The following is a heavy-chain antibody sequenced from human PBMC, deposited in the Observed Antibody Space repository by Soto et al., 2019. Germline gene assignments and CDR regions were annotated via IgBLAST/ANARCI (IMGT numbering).Heavy chain of an antibody. Sequence: QITLKESGPTLVKPTQTLTLTCTFSGFSLSTSGVGVGWIRQPPGKALEWLALIYWDDDKRYSPSLKSRLTITKDTSKIQVVLTMTNMDPVDTATYYCAHTLVGLEHDAFDIWGQGTMVTVSS. CDR3: AHTLVGLEHDAFDI. CDR2: IYWDDDK. V-gene: IGHV2-5*02. D-gene: IGHD3-10*01. CDR1: GFSLSTSGVG. J-gene: IGHJ3*02.